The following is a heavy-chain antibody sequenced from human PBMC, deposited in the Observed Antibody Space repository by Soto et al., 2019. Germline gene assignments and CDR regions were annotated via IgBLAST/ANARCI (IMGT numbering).Heavy chain of an antibody. Sequence: QVQLVESGGSVVQPGRSLRLSCAASGFTFSSYAMHWVRQAPGKGLEWVAVISYDGSNKYYADSVKGRFTISRDNSKNTLFLQMIRLRVEDTAVYYCARLGRLHYFDFWGQGTLVTVSS. V-gene: IGHV3-30-3*01. D-gene: IGHD4-17*01. CDR1: GFTFSSYA. J-gene: IGHJ4*02. CDR3: ARLGRLHYFDF. CDR2: ISYDGSNK.